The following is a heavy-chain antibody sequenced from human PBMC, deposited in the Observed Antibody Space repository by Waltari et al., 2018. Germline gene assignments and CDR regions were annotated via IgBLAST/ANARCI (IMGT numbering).Heavy chain of an antibody. V-gene: IGHV3-23*01. CDR3: AKLVSYYYDSSGYYLSSYYFDY. CDR2: ISGSGGST. J-gene: IGHJ4*02. CDR1: GFTFSSYA. D-gene: IGHD3-22*01. Sequence: EVQLLESGGGLVQPGGSLRLSCAASGFTFSSYAMSWVRQAPGKGLEWVSAISGSGGSTYYADSVKGRFTISRDNCKNTLYLQMNSLRAEDTAVYYCAKLVSYYYDSSGYYLSSYYFDYWGQGTLVTVSS.